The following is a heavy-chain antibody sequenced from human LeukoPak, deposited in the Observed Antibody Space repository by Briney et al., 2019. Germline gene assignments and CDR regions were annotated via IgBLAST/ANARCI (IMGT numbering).Heavy chain of an antibody. CDR2: IIPILGIA. J-gene: IGHJ4*02. D-gene: IGHD6-19*01. CDR1: GGTFSSYA. Sequence: SVKVSCKASGGTFSSYAISWVRQAPGQGLEWMGRIIPILGIANYAQKFQGRVTITADKSTSTAYMELSSLRSEDTAVYYCARDRGSSGWYGSYFDYWGQGTLVTVSS. V-gene: IGHV1-69*04. CDR3: ARDRGSSGWYGSYFDY.